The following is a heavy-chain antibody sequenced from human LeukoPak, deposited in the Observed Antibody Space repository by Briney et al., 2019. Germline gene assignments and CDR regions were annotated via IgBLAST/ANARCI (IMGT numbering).Heavy chain of an antibody. V-gene: IGHV4-31*03. Sequence: PSQTLSLTCTVSGGSISSGGYYWSWIRQHPGKGLEWIGYIYYSGSTYYKPSLRSRVTKSVDTSKNQFSLMLSSVTAADTAVYYCARGYYDIARYYYYGMDVWGQGTTVTVSS. J-gene: IGHJ6*02. D-gene: IGHD3-22*01. CDR1: GGSISSGGYY. CDR3: ARGYYDIARYYYYGMDV. CDR2: IYYSGST.